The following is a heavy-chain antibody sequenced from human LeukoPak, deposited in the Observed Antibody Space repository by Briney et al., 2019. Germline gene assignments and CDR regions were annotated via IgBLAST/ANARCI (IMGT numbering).Heavy chain of an antibody. V-gene: IGHV3-23*01. Sequence: GGSLRLSCAASGFTFSRYAMSWVRQAPGKGLEWVSTFSGSGGNTYYADSVKGRFTISRDNSKNTLYLRMSSLRVEDTAVYYCASPLYCSSTSCPWAHWGQGTLVTVAS. CDR2: FSGSGGNT. CDR3: ASPLYCSSTSCPWAH. J-gene: IGHJ4*02. D-gene: IGHD2-2*01. CDR1: GFTFSRYA.